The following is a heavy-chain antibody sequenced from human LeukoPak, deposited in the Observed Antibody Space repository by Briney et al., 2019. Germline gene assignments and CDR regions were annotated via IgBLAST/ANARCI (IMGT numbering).Heavy chain of an antibody. CDR3: ARVKLPYYYGSGSYYHYYYYMDV. D-gene: IGHD3-10*01. CDR1: GFTFSSYA. CDR2: IYYSGST. V-gene: IGHV4-39*07. Sequence: GSLRLSCAASGFTFSSYAMGWVRQPPGKGLEWIGSIYYSGSTYYNPSLKSRVTISVDTSKNQFSLKLSSVTAADTAVYYCARVKLPYYYGSGSYYHYYYYMDVWGKGTTVTVSS. J-gene: IGHJ6*03.